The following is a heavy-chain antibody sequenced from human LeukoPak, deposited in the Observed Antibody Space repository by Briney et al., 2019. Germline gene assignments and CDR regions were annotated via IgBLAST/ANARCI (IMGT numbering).Heavy chain of an antibody. CDR1: GGSISSGDYY. D-gene: IGHD6-13*01. CDR2: IYYSGST. CDR3: ARSTGIAAAGPKGLFDY. V-gene: IGHV4-30-4*08. Sequence: SETLSLTCTVSGGSISSGDYYWSWIRQPPGKGLEWIGYIYYSGSTYYNPSLKSRVTISVDTSKNQFSLKLSSVTAADTAVYYCARSTGIAAAGPKGLFDYWGQGTLVTVSS. J-gene: IGHJ4*02.